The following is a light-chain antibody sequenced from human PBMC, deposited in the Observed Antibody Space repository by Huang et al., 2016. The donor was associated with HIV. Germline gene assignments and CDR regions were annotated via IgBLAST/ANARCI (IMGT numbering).Light chain of an antibody. V-gene: IGKV3-20*01. CDR3: QQYERPPDT. CDR1: QSVGIY. Sequence: DIVLTQSPGTLSLSPGERATLSCRASQSVGIYLAWYQQKPGQAPRLLIYGASTRVTGIPDRVSGGGSGTDFTLSISRLEPEDFAVYYCQQYERPPDTFGPGTKVNIK. CDR2: GAS. J-gene: IGKJ3*01.